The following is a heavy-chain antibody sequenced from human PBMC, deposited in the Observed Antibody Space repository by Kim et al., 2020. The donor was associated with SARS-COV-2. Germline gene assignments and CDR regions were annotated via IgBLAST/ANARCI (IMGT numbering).Heavy chain of an antibody. CDR2: IYHSGST. CDR3: ASGTVPGGYYFDY. D-gene: IGHD1-1*01. CDR1: GGSISSGGYS. Sequence: SETLSLTCAVSGGSISSGGYSWSWIRQPPGKGLEWIGYIYHSGSTYYNPSLKSRVTISVDRSKNQFSLKLSSVTAADTAVYYCASGTVPGGYYFDYWGQGTLVTVSS. J-gene: IGHJ4*02. V-gene: IGHV4-30-2*01.